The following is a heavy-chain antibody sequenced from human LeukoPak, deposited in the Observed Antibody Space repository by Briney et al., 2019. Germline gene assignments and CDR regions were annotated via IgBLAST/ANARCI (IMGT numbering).Heavy chain of an antibody. CDR3: ASLNWWEQTVVDY. Sequence: GGSLRLSCAASGFTFRSYWMSWVRQAPGKGLEWVANIKQDGSEKFYVDSVKGRFTISRDNAENSLHLQMNSPRTEDTAVYYCASLNWWEQTVVDYWGQGTLVTVSS. V-gene: IGHV3-7*01. D-gene: IGHD1-26*01. J-gene: IGHJ4*02. CDR2: IKQDGSEK. CDR1: GFTFRSYW.